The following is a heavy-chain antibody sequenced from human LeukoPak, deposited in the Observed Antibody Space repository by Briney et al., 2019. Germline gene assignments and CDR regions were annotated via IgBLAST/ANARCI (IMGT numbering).Heavy chain of an antibody. V-gene: IGHV3-66*04. CDR3: ARLRGGYYVDY. D-gene: IGHD3-16*01. Sequence: GESLKISCAASGFSVDTTFMTWVRQAPVKGLEWVSLIYPGGSTYCADSVKGRFTISRDNSKNTLYLQMNSLRAEDTAVYYCARLRGGYYVDYWGQGTLVTVSS. J-gene: IGHJ4*02. CDR1: GFSVDTTF. CDR2: IYPGGST.